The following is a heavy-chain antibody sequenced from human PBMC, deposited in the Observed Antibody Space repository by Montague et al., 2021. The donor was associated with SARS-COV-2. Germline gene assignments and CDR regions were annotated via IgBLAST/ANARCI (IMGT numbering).Heavy chain of an antibody. D-gene: IGHD1-14*01. CDR2: IDWDDDK. Sequence: PALVKPTQTLTLTCTFSVFSLSTSGMWVSWIRQPPGKALEWLARIDWDDDKYYCTSLKTRLTISKDTSKNQVVLTMTNMDPVDAATYYCARTYVPGAFDIWGQGTMVTVSS. V-gene: IGHV2-70*11. CDR1: VFSLSTSGMW. CDR3: ARTYVPGAFDI. J-gene: IGHJ3*02.